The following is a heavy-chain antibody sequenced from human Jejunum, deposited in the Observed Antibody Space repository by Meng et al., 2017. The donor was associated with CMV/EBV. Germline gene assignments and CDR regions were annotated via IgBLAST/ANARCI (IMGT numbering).Heavy chain of an antibody. J-gene: IGHJ4*02. Sequence: RFAFRTYAMGWVRPAPGKGLEWISTIESPGSPTYYADSMKGRFTFSRENSKNTLYLQMNSLRAEDTALYYSAKVGGGPSILRDYWGQGTLVTVSS. CDR2: IESPGSPT. D-gene: IGHD3-3*02. CDR1: RFAFRTYA. V-gene: IGHV3-23*05. CDR3: AKVGGGPSILRDY.